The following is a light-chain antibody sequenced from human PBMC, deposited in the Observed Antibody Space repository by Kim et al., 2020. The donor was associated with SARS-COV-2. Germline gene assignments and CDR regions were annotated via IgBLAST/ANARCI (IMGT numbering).Light chain of an antibody. CDR1: NLGDKY. J-gene: IGLJ2*01. CDR3: QAWDSSHVL. V-gene: IGLV3-1*01. Sequence: YELTQPPSVSVSPGQTATMACSGDNLGDKYVCWYQQRPGQSPVLVIYQDSKRPSGIPERFFGSNSGNTATLTISGTQAIDEADYYCQAWDSSHVLFCGGT. CDR2: QDS.